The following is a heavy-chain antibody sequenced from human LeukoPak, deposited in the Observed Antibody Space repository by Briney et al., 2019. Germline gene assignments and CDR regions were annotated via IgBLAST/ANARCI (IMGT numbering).Heavy chain of an antibody. CDR2: IIPIFGTA. CDR1: GGTFSSYA. CDR3: ARNSWDGSGSYLVGGRRFDYYYYMDV. V-gene: IGHV1-69*06. D-gene: IGHD3-10*01. J-gene: IGHJ6*03. Sequence: SVKVSCKASGGTFSSYAISWVRQAPGQGLEWMGGIIPIFGTANCAQKFQGRVTITADKSTSTAYMELSSLRSEDTAVYYCARNSWDGSGSYLVGGRRFDYYYYMDVWGKGTTVTVSS.